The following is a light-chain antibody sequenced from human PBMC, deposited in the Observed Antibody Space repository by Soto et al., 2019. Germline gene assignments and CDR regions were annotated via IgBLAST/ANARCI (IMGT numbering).Light chain of an antibody. Sequence: KMSPATVSLSRGETATLSRRASQSVSSYLAWYQQKPGQAPRLLIYGASTRATGIPARFSGSGSGTEFTLTISSLQSEDIAVYYCQHSYSLPLFDPGAKVAI. CDR2: GAS. V-gene: IGKV3-15*01. CDR3: QHSYSLPL. CDR1: QSVSSY. J-gene: IGKJ3*01.